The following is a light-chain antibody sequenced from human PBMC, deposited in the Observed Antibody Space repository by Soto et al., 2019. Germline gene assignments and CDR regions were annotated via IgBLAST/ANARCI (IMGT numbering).Light chain of an antibody. Sequence: QSVLTQPASVSGSPGQSITISCTGTSTDIAAYNSVSWYQQHPGKAPKLIICEVSNRPSGVSSRFSGSKSGNTASLTISGLQAEDEADYHCSSFSSSSTLLFGGGTKLTVL. J-gene: IGLJ2*01. CDR1: STDIAAYNS. CDR2: EVS. CDR3: SSFSSSSTLL. V-gene: IGLV2-14*01.